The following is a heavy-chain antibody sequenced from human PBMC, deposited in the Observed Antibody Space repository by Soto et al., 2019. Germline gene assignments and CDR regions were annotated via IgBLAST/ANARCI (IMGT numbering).Heavy chain of an antibody. D-gene: IGHD1-1*01. V-gene: IGHV3-30*14. CDR3: ARVGRGYNLGNGFDP. CDR1: GPTIRGFA. J-gene: IGHJ5*02. Sequence: QVQLVESGGGVVQPGGSLRLSCAASGPTIRGFALHWVRQAPGKGLEWVSSISHDGTTRCNKDFVKGRFSISRDDSKNTMDLQMHGLRGEDSAVYYCARVGRGYNLGNGFDPWGQGTLITVSS. CDR2: ISHDGTTR.